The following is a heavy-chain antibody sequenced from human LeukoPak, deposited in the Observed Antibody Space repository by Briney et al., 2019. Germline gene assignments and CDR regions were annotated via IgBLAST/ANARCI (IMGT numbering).Heavy chain of an antibody. CDR1: GGSITIYY. V-gene: IGHV4-59*08. CDR2: IYYSVST. Sequence: SETLSLTCPVAGGSITIYYWSWIRPPPGKGLEWIGYIYYSVSTNYKASLKSRVTISVDASKNLFSLKLSSETAADTAVYYCARGDVLLWFGELLGDQTFDYWGQGTLVTVSS. J-gene: IGHJ4*02. CDR3: ARGDVLLWFGELLGDQTFDY. D-gene: IGHD3-10*01.